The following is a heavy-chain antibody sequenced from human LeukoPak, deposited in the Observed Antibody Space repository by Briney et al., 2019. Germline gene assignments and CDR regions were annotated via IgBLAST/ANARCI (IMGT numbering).Heavy chain of an antibody. CDR1: GGSFSGYY. CDR2: INHSGST. Sequence: SETLSLTRAVYGGSFSGYYWSWIRQPPGKGLEWIGEINHSGSTNYNPSLKSRVTISVDTSKNQFSLKLSSVTAADTAVYYCASRNPVPRGDFDYWGQGTLVTVSS. J-gene: IGHJ4*02. V-gene: IGHV4-34*01. D-gene: IGHD2-15*01. CDR3: ASRNPVPRGDFDY.